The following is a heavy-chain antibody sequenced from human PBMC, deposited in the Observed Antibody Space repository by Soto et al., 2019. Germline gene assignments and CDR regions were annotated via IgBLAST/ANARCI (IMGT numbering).Heavy chain of an antibody. CDR3: ARELVTTIFGVEPPYYYGMDV. Sequence: PSQTLSLTCAISGDSVSSNSAAWNWIRQSPSRGLEWLGRTYYRSKWYNDYAVSVKRRITINPDTSKNQFSLQLNSVTPEDTAVYYCARELVTTIFGVEPPYYYGMDVWGQGTTVTV. CDR2: TYYRSKWYN. J-gene: IGHJ6*02. CDR1: GDSVSSNSAA. V-gene: IGHV6-1*01. D-gene: IGHD3-3*01.